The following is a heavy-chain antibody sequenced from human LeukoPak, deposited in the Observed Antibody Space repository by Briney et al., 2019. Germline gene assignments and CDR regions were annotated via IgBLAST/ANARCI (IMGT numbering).Heavy chain of an antibody. CDR2: IWYDGSKT. D-gene: IGHD4-11*01. Sequence: GGSLRLSCAASGFTFSSNGMHWVRQAPGKGPEWVGIIWYDGSKTYYADSVKGRFTISRDNSKNTLYLQMNSLRVEDTAVYYCARPYYSNYYYYGMDVWGQGTTVTVS. V-gene: IGHV3-33*01. CDR1: GFTFSSNG. CDR3: ARPYYSNYYYYGMDV. J-gene: IGHJ6*02.